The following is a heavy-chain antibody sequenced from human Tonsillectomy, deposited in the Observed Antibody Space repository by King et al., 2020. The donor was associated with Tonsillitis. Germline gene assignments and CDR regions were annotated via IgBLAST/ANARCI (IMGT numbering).Heavy chain of an antibody. V-gene: IGHV1-69*01. CDR3: ARERAPGYYDSSGYYPGGYYVDY. D-gene: IGHD3-22*01. Sequence: VQLMQSGAEVKKPGSSVKVSCKASGGTFSSYAISWVRQAPGQGLEWMGGIIPIFGTANYAQKFQGRVTITADESTSTAYMELSSLRSEDTAVYYCARERAPGYYDSSGYYPGGYYVDYWGQGTLVTVSS. CDR1: GGTFSSYA. J-gene: IGHJ4*02. CDR2: IIPIFGTA.